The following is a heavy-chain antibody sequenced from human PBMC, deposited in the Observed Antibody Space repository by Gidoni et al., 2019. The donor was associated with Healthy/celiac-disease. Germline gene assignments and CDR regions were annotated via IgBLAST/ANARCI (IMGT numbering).Heavy chain of an antibody. CDR3: AREGRGGNSIDY. D-gene: IGHD2-15*01. J-gene: IGHJ4*02. Sequence: QVQLIQSGAEVKKPGASVQVSCKASGYTFTSYGISWVRQAPGHGLEWMGWISAYNGNTNYAKKLQGRVTMTTDTSTSTAYMELRSMRSDDAAVYYCAREGRGGNSIDYWGQGTLVTVSS. V-gene: IGHV1-18*01. CDR2: ISAYNGNT. CDR1: GYTFTSYG.